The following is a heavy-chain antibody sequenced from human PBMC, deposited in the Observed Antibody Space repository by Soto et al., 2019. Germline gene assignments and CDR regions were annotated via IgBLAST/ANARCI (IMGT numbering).Heavy chain of an antibody. CDR2: IIPILGIA. CDR3: ARVMDDIFTGYHGAFDI. D-gene: IGHD3-9*01. CDR1: GGTFSSYT. J-gene: IGHJ3*02. Sequence: SVKVSCKASGGTFSSYTISWVRQAPGQGLEWMGRIIPILGIANYAQKFQGRVTITADKSTSTAYMELSSLRSEDTAVYYCARVMDDIFTGYHGAFDIWGQGTTVTGSS. V-gene: IGHV1-69*02.